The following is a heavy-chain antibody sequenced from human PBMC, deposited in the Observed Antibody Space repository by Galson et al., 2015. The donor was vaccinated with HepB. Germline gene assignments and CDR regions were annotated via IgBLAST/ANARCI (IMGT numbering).Heavy chain of an antibody. J-gene: IGHJ6*02. CDR1: GYSFSNYL. CDR3: ARLGVWGAYYGMDV. CDR2: LVPSDSNI. V-gene: IGHV5-10-1*01. D-gene: IGHD3-16*01. Sequence: QSGAEVKKPGESLRISCKGSGYSFSNYLITWVRQMPGKGLEWMGRLVPSDSNIDYSRPFQGHVTFSVDRSISTAYLQWSSRKASDTAMYYCARLGVWGAYYGMDVWGQGITVTVSS.